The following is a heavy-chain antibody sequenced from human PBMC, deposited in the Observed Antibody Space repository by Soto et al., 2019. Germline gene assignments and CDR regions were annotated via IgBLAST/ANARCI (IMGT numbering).Heavy chain of an antibody. J-gene: IGHJ3*02. V-gene: IGHV4-59*08. D-gene: IGHD4-17*01. Sequence: SETLSLTCTVSGVSISSYYWSWIRQPPGKGLEWIGYIYYSGSTNYNPSLKSRVTISVDTSKNQFSLKLSSVTAADTAVYYCARHQPDYGDYTNAFDIWGQGTMVTVSS. CDR1: GVSISSYY. CDR2: IYYSGST. CDR3: ARHQPDYGDYTNAFDI.